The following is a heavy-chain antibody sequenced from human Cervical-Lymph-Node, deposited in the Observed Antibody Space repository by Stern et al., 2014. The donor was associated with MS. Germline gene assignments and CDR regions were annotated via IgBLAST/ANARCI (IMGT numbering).Heavy chain of an antibody. CDR3: SGSNWYFFDY. J-gene: IGHJ4*02. CDR2: INTDGSSP. V-gene: IGHV3-74*02. CDR1: GFTFASYS. Sequence: EVHLVASGGGLVQPGGSLRLFCAASGFTFASYSMHWVRPVPGKGLMWVSRINTDGSSPRYADSVKGRFTISRDNAKNMLYLEMNSLRAEDTAVYYCSGSNWYFFDYWGQGTLVTVSS. D-gene: IGHD6-13*01.